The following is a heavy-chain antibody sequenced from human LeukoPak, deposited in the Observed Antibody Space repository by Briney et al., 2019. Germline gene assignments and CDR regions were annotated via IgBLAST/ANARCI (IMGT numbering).Heavy chain of an antibody. J-gene: IGHJ5*02. CDR3: APDPNTRWFDP. D-gene: IGHD1-14*01. CDR1: GFTFSSYW. V-gene: IGHV3-7*01. CDR2: IKQGGSEK. Sequence: GGSLRLSCAASGFTFSSYWMSWVRQAPGKGLEWVANIKQGGSEKYYVDSVKGRFTISRDNAKNSLYLQMNSLRAEDTAVYYCAPDPNTRWFDPWGQGTLVTVSS.